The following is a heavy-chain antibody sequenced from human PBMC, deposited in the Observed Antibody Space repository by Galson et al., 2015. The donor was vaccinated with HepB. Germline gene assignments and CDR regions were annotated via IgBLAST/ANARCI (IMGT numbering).Heavy chain of an antibody. CDR3: ARGHSGSLHNWFDP. Sequence: SVKVSCKASGYTFTSYAMNWVRQAPGQGLEWMGWINTNTGNPTYAQGFTGRFVFSLDTSVSTAYLQISSLKAEDTAVYYCARGHSGSLHNWFDPWGQGTLVTVSS. J-gene: IGHJ5*02. D-gene: IGHD1-26*01. CDR1: GYTFTSYA. V-gene: IGHV7-4-1*02. CDR2: INTNTGNP.